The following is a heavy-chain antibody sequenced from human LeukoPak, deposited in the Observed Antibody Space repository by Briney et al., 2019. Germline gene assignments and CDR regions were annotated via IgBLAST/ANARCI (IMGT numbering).Heavy chain of an antibody. CDR3: ARGDYDSSGYAFDI. D-gene: IGHD3-22*01. J-gene: IGHJ3*02. CDR2: INPNSGGT. Sequence: ASVKVSCKASGGTFSSYAISWVRQAPGQGLEWMGWINPNSGGTNYAQKFQGRVTMTRDTSISTAYMELSRLRSDDTAVYYCARGDYDSSGYAFDIWGQGTMVTVSS. V-gene: IGHV1-2*02. CDR1: GGTFSSYA.